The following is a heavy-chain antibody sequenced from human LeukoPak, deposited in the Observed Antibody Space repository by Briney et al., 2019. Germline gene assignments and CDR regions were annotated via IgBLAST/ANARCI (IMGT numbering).Heavy chain of an antibody. D-gene: IGHD6-13*01. CDR2: ISYDGSNK. Sequence: PGGSLRLSCAASGFTFSSYWMSWVRQAPGKGLEWVAVISYDGSNKYYADSVKGRFTISRDNSKNTLYLQMNSLRAEDTAVYYCAKDREQLGLDYWGQGTLVTVSS. CDR1: GFTFSSYW. J-gene: IGHJ4*02. V-gene: IGHV3-30*18. CDR3: AKDREQLGLDY.